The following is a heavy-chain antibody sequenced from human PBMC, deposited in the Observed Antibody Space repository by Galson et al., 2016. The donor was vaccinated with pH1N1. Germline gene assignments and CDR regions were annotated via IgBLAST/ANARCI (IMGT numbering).Heavy chain of an antibody. D-gene: IGHD1-26*01. J-gene: IGHJ4*02. CDR1: GYSFTRYY. Sequence: SVKVSCKASGYSFTRYYMHWVRQAPGQGLEWMGIINPSGGSTVYAEKFQGRVTMTSDTSTSTAYMDLSSLRSEDTAVYYCARWRSILGITGFDLRGQGTLVTVSS. CDR2: INPSGGST. V-gene: IGHV1-46*03. CDR3: ARWRSILGITGFDL.